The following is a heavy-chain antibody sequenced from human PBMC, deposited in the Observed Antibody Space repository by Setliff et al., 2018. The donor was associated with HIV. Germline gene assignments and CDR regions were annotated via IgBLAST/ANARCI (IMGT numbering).Heavy chain of an antibody. CDR2: IYSSGST. J-gene: IGHJ4*02. Sequence: SETLSLTCTVSGDSINRGSYYWTWIRQPAGKGLEWIGHIYSSGSTYYNPSLKSRVTISVDTSKNQFSLKLNSVTAADTAVYYCARTRGYTYGYIDSWAQGTLVTVSS. CDR1: GDSINRGSYY. V-gene: IGHV4-61*09. CDR3: ARTRGYTYGYIDS. D-gene: IGHD5-18*01.